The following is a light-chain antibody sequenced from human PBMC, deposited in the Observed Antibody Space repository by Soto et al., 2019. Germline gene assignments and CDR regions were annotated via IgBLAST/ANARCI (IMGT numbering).Light chain of an antibody. CDR1: QSVSGN. V-gene: IGKV3-15*01. CDR2: GAS. CDR3: QHFNSWPRT. J-gene: IGKJ1*01. Sequence: IVMTQSPATVSGSPGERVTLSCRASQSVSGNVAWYHQKPGQPPRLLVYGASTTATDIPARFFGSGSETDFTLTITRLQSEDFGIYYCQHFNSWPRTFGQGTKVEIK.